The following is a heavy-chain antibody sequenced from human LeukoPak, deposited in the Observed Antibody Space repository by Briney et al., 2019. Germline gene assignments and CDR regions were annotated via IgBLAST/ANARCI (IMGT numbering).Heavy chain of an antibody. CDR3: AKAPTRYCSCGSCYSLDC. J-gene: IGHJ4*02. V-gene: IGHV3-23*01. D-gene: IGHD2-15*01. CDR2: ITDSGDST. CDR1: GFTFNNYA. Sequence: GGSLRLSCTASGFTFNNYAMTWVRQSPAKGLEWLSSITDSGDSTYYADSVKGRFTMSRDNSKNTLYLQMNSLRADDPAVYYCAKAPTRYCSCGSCYSLDCWGQGTLVTVSS.